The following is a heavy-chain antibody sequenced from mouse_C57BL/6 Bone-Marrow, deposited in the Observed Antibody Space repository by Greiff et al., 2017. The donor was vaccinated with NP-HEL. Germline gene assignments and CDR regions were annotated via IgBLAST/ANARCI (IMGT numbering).Heavy chain of an antibody. D-gene: IGHD1-1*01. V-gene: IGHV14-4*01. CDR2: VDPENGDT. CDR3: TDYGFAY. CDR1: GFNIKDDY. Sequence: EVQLQESGAELVRPGASVKLSCTASGFNIKDDYMHWVKQRPEQGLEWIGWVDPENGDTEYASKFQGKATITADTSSNTAYLQLSSLTSEDTAVYYCTDYGFAYWGQGTLVTVSA. J-gene: IGHJ3*01.